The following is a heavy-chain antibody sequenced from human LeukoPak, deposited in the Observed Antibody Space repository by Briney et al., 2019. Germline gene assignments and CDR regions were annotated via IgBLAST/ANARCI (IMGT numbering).Heavy chain of an antibody. Sequence: SVKVSCKASGGTFSSYAISWVRQAPGQGLEWMGGIIPIFGTASYAQKFQGRVTITTDESTSTAYMELSSLRSEDTAVYYCAGRGSGYSGYEFDYWGQGTLVTVSS. CDR3: AGRGSGYSGYEFDY. CDR1: GGTFSSYA. V-gene: IGHV1-69*05. J-gene: IGHJ4*02. D-gene: IGHD5-12*01. CDR2: IIPIFGTA.